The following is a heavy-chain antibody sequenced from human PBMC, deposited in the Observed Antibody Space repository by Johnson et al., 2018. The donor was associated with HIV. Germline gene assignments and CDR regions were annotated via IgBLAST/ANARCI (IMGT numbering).Heavy chain of an antibody. J-gene: IGHJ3*02. CDR3: ARGGGSYYSGAFDI. Sequence: VQLVESGGGLVQPGGSLRLSCAASRFTFNDYGMSWVRQAPGKGLEWVSGINWNGGSTGYADSVRGRFTISRDNAKNSLYLQMNSLRAEDTALYYCARGGGSYYSGAFDIWGQGTMVTVSS. CDR2: INWNGGST. CDR1: RFTFNDYG. D-gene: IGHD1-26*01. V-gene: IGHV3-20*04.